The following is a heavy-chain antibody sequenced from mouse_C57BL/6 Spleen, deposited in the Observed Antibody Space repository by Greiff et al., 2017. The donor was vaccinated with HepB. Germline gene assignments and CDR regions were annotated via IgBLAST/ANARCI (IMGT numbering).Heavy chain of an antibody. CDR1: GYTFTDYN. Sequence: VQLQQSGPELVKPGASVKIPCKASGYTFTDYNMDWVKQSHGKSLEWIGDINPNNGGTIYNQKFKGKATLTVDKSSSTAYMELRSLTSEDTAVYYCARRHGSSYWYFDVWGTGTTVTVSS. V-gene: IGHV1-18*01. J-gene: IGHJ1*03. D-gene: IGHD1-1*01. CDR3: ARRHGSSYWYFDV. CDR2: INPNNGGT.